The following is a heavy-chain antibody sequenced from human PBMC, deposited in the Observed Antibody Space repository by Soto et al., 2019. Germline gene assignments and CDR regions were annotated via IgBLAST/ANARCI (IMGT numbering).Heavy chain of an antibody. CDR2: INPSGGT. CDR3: ARDWFPRFDP. J-gene: IGHJ5*02. V-gene: IGHV1-46*01. CDR1: GFTFSIYY. Sequence: ASVKVSCKASGFTFSIYYMHWVRQAPGQGLEWMGIINPSGGTGLAQKFQGRVTMTKDTSTNTVYMELSSLRSDDTAVYYCARDWFPRFDPWGPGTLVTVSS. D-gene: IGHD3-10*01.